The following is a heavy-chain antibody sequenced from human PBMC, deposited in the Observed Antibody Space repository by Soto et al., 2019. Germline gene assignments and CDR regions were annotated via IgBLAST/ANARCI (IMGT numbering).Heavy chain of an antibody. CDR2: INAGNGNT. CDR1: GYTFTNYA. Sequence: ASVKVSCKASGYTFTNYAMHWVRQAPGQRLEWMGWINAGNGNTKYSQKFQGRVTITRDTSASTAYMELSSLRSEDTAVYYCASWTTVTTERFDAFDIWGQGTMVTVSS. J-gene: IGHJ3*02. V-gene: IGHV1-3*01. D-gene: IGHD4-17*01. CDR3: ASWTTVTTERFDAFDI.